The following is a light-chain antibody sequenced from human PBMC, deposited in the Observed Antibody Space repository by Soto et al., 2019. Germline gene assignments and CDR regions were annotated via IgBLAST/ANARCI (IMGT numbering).Light chain of an antibody. CDR2: GAS. CDR3: QQYGSSPYT. J-gene: IGKJ2*01. V-gene: IGKV3-20*01. CDR1: QSVSSSY. Sequence: EIVLTQSPGTLSLSPGEIFTLSCRASQSVSSSYLAWDQQKPGQAPRLLIYGASSRATGIPDRFSGSGSGTDFTLTISRLEPEDFAVYYCQQYGSSPYTFGQGTKLEIK.